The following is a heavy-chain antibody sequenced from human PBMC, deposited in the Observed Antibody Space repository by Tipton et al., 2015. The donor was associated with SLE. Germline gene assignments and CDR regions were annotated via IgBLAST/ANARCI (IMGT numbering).Heavy chain of an antibody. J-gene: IGHJ4*02. Sequence: TLSLTCAVSGSSISRGFYWGWIRQPPGKGLEWIGSISHSGTTYYNPSLKSRVTILVNTSKTQFSLRLTSVTAADTAVYFCARDRWFGELRFNYFDYWGQGSLVTVSS. D-gene: IGHD3-10*01. V-gene: IGHV4-38-2*02. CDR3: ARDRWFGELRFNYFDY. CDR1: GSSISRGFY. CDR2: ISHSGTT.